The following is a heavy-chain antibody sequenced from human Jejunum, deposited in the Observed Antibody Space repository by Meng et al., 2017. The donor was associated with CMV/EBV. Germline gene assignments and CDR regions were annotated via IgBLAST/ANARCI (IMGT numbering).Heavy chain of an antibody. CDR2: IRPKVDNYVT. CDR1: GFTFSDST. Sequence: ASGFTFSDSTLHWVRQASGKGLGWVGRIRPKVDNYVTGYGASVKGRFTISRDDSKNTAYLQLNSLKPEDTAVYYCTRGGSGWYFDHWGQGTLVTVSS. V-gene: IGHV3-73*01. J-gene: IGHJ4*02. CDR3: TRGGSGWYFDH. D-gene: IGHD6-19*01.